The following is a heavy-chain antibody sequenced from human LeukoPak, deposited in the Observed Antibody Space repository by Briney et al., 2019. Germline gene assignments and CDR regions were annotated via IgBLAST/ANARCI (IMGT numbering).Heavy chain of an antibody. D-gene: IGHD3-10*01. CDR2: INPNSGGT. CDR3: ARDPGGFGGEYYFDY. CDR1: GYTFTGYY. J-gene: IGHJ4*02. Sequence: GASVKLSCKASGYTFTGYYMHWVRQAPGQGLEWMGWINPNSGGTNYAQKFQGRVTMTRDTSISTAYMELSRLRSDATAVYYCARDPGGFGGEYYFDYWGQGTLVTVSS. V-gene: IGHV1-2*02.